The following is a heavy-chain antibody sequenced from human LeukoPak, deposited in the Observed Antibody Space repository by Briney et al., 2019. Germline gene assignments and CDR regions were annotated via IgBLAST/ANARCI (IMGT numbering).Heavy chain of an antibody. CDR1: GYTFINYG. V-gene: IGHV1-18*01. J-gene: IGHJ6*02. CDR3: ARGGYYGSGSSIRYYGLGV. Sequence: ASVKVSCKASGYTFINYGITWVRQAPGQGLQWMGWTSPYDDYTYYAQMFQGRVTMTTDTSTRTASMELRSLRSDDTAVYYCARGGYYGSGSSIRYYGLGVWGQGTTVTVPS. D-gene: IGHD3-10*01. CDR2: TSPYDDYT.